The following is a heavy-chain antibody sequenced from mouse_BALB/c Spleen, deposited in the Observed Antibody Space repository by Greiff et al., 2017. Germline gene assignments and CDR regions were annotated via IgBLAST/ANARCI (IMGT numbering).Heavy chain of an antibody. D-gene: IGHD2-4*01. CDR3: TWDYDGFAY. Sequence: LQQPGSELVRPGASVKLSCKASGYTFTSYWMHWVKQRPGQGLEWIGNIYPGSGSTNYDEKFKSKATLTVDTSSSTAYMQLSSLTSEDSAVYYCTWDYDGFAYWGQGTLVTVSA. CDR2: IYPGSGST. J-gene: IGHJ3*01. V-gene: IGHV1S22*01. CDR1: GYTFTSYW.